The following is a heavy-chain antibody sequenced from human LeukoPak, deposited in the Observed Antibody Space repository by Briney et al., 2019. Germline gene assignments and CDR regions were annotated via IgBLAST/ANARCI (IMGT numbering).Heavy chain of an antibody. V-gene: IGHV3-15*01. D-gene: IGHD3-22*01. J-gene: IGHJ4*02. Sequence: GGYLRLSCAASGFTFSSYAMSWVRQAPGKGLEWVGRIKSKANGGTTDHAAPVKGRFTISRDDSKRTLYLQMNSLKTEDTAVYYCTYYYDSSTYYHVDYWGQGTLVTVSS. CDR2: IKSKANGGTT. CDR3: TYYYDSSTYYHVDY. CDR1: GFTFSSYA.